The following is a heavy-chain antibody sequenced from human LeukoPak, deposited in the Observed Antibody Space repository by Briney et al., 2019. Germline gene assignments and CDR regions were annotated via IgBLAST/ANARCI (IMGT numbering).Heavy chain of an antibody. V-gene: IGHV3-30-3*01. CDR2: ISYDGSNK. CDR1: GFTFSSYA. CDR3: AREDRDAFDL. J-gene: IGHJ3*01. Sequence: QTGGSLRLSCAASGFTFSSYAMHWVRQAPGKGLEWVAVISYDGSNKYYADSVKGRFTISRDNSKNTLYLQMNSLRAEDTAVYYCAREDRDAFDLWGQGTMVTVSS.